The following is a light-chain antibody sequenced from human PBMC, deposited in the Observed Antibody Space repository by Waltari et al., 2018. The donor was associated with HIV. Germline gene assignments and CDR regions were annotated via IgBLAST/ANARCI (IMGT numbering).Light chain of an antibody. CDR2: RNI. CDR1: RSDIGTNY. J-gene: IGLJ3*02. CDR3: ASWDDSLGGRWV. Sequence: QSVLTQPPSTSGTPGQTVTISCSGTRSDIGTNYVYWYQQVPGTAPKLLIYRNIQRPSVLPARFSGSKSGTSASLPLSGLRSEDEAHYHCASWDDSLGGRWVFGGGTKLPVL. V-gene: IGLV1-47*01.